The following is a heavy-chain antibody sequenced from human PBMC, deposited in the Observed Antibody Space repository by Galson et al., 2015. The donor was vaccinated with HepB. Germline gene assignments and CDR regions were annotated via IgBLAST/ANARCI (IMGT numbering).Heavy chain of an antibody. Sequence: SLRLSCAASGFTFINYAMSWVRQAPGKGLEWVSGISGSGGSTYYADSVKGRFTISRDDSKNTLYLQMNSLKTEDTAVYYCTTEPDDIAVAGTTFDYWGQGTLVTVSS. CDR3: TTEPDDIAVAGTTFDY. J-gene: IGHJ4*02. D-gene: IGHD6-19*01. CDR2: ISGSGGST. V-gene: IGHV3-23*01. CDR1: GFTFINYA.